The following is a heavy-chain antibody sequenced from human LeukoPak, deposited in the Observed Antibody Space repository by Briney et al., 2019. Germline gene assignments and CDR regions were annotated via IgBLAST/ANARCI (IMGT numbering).Heavy chain of an antibody. CDR2: IIPIFGTA. CDR3: ARKGRGGNGPEVRYYYYYYMDV. Sequence: GASVKVSCKASGYTFTGYYMHWVRQAPGQGLERMGGIIPIFGTANYAQKFQGRVTITADESTSTAYMELSSLRSEDTAVYYCARKGRGGNGPEVRYYYYYYMDVWGKGTTVTVSS. J-gene: IGHJ6*03. D-gene: IGHD3-16*01. V-gene: IGHV1-69*13. CDR1: GYTFTGYY.